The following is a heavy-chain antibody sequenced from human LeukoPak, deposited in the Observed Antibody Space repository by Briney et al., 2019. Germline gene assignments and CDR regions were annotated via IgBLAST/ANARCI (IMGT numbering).Heavy chain of an antibody. V-gene: IGHV1-2*02. CDR1: VYSFSHYY. CDR3: ARDFGRIRLHGVVIVEDWFVL. J-gene: IGHJ5*02. D-gene: IGHD3-3*01. CDR2: VNPNSGDT. Sequence: ASLRVSSSASVYSFSHYYMHWVRQAPGHGVEWMGWVNPNSGDTNYPQKFQGTVTITFDTSLPTAYMHRSGVTCHDTAVYYCARDFGRIRLHGVVIVEDWFVLWGEGTLVTVSS.